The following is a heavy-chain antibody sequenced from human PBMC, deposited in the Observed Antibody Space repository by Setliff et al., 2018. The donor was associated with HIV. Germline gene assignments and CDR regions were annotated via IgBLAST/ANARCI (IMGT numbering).Heavy chain of an antibody. V-gene: IGHV4-61*09. CDR3: AGGGGYSGRDRQPFDY. CDR1: GDSLTTGGAY. D-gene: IGHD5-12*01. Sequence: PSETLSLTCAVSGDSLTTGGAYWSRVRQPAGKALEWIGHIYVSRNTMYNPSLKSRVTISLDRSNNQLSLNLSSLTAADTAVYFCAGGGGYSGRDRQPFDYWCQGSQVTVSS. J-gene: IGHJ4*02. CDR2: IYVSRNT.